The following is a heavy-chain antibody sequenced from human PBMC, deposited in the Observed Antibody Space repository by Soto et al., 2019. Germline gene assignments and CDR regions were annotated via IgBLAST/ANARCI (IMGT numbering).Heavy chain of an antibody. D-gene: IGHD2-2*01. J-gene: IGHJ4*01. Sequence: GGSLRLSCAASGCTFSSSAMTWVRQAPGKGLEWVSTISGSGSVTYYTSSVKGRFTISRDNAKNSLYLQMNSLRAEDTAVYHCASLSAPVDYWGQGTLVTVSS. V-gene: IGHV3-23*01. CDR3: ASLSAPVDY. CDR2: ISGSGSVT. CDR1: GCTFSSSA.